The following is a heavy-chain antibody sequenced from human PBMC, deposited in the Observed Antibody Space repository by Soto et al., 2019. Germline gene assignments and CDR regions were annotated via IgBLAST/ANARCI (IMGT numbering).Heavy chain of an antibody. V-gene: IGHV4-30-4*01. J-gene: IGHJ6*02. Sequence: PSETLSLTCTVSGGSFSSGDYYWSWVRQPPGKGLEWIGYIYYTGSTFNNLSLKSRVSISIDTSKTQFSLKLSSVTAADTAVYYCARIHFGDEPSYYYYGMDVWGQGTTVTVSS. CDR1: GGSFSSGDYY. CDR3: ARIHFGDEPSYYYYGMDV. CDR2: IYYTGST. D-gene: IGHD4-17*01.